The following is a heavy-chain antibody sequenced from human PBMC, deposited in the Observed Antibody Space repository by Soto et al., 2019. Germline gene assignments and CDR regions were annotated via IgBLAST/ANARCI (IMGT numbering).Heavy chain of an antibody. CDR2: IWYDGSNK. CDR1: GFTFSSYG. J-gene: IGHJ6*02. Sequence: GGSLRLSCAASGFTFSSYGMHWVRQAPGKGLEWVAVIWYDGSNKYYADSVKGRFTISRDNSKNTLYLQMNSLRAEGTAVYYCAREHQLPYYYYGMDVWGQGTTVTVSS. CDR3: AREHQLPYYYYGMDV. V-gene: IGHV3-33*01. D-gene: IGHD3-10*01.